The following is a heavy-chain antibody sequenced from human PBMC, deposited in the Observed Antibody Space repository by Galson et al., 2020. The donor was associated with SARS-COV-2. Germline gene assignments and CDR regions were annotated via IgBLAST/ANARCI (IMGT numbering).Heavy chain of an antibody. CDR2: IDWDDDK. D-gene: IGHD6-13*01. CDR3: ARIVVEQQLVHDYYYGMDV. J-gene: IGHJ6*02. CDR1: GFPLSTSGMC. V-gene: IGHV2-70*01. Sequence: SGPTLVKPTQTLTLTCTFSGFPLSTSGMCVSWIRQPPGKALEWLALIDWDDDKYYSTSLKTRLTISKDTSKNQVVLTMTNMDPVDTATYYCARIVVEQQLVHDYYYGMDVWGQGTTVTVSS.